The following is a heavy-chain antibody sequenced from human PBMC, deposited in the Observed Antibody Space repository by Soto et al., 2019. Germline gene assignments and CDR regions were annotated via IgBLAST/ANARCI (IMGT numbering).Heavy chain of an antibody. Sequence: VASVKVSCKASGGTFSSYTISWVRQAPGQGLEWMGRIIPILGIANYAQKFQGRVTITADKSTSTAYMELSSLRSEDTAVYYCARALAVAGHYYYYGMDVWGQGTTVTVSS. J-gene: IGHJ6*02. CDR3: ARALAVAGHYYYYGMDV. V-gene: IGHV1-69*02. D-gene: IGHD6-19*01. CDR1: GGTFSSYT. CDR2: IIPILGIA.